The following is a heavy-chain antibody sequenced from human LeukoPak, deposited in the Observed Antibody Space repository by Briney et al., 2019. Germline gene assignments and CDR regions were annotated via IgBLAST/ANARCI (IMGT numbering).Heavy chain of an antibody. CDR1: GGSFSGYY. J-gene: IGHJ5*02. V-gene: IGHV4-34*01. CDR2: INHSGST. D-gene: IGHD3-16*01. Sequence: SETLSLTCAVYGGSFSGYYWIWIRQPPGKGLEWIGEINHSGSTNYNPSLKSRVTISVDTSKNQFSLRLNSVTAADTALYYCARGSRGGYDWFDPWGQGTLVIVSS. CDR3: ARGSRGGYDWFDP.